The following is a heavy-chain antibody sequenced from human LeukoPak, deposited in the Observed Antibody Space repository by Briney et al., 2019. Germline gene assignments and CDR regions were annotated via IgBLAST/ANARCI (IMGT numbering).Heavy chain of an antibody. D-gene: IGHD4-17*01. J-gene: IGHJ6*02. CDR2: IVVGSGNT. CDR1: GFTFTSSA. Sequence: SVKVSCKASGFTFTSSAVQWVRQARGQRLEWIGWIVVGSGNTNYAQKFQERVTITRDMSTSTAYMELSSLRSEDTAVYYCAASGDYYYYYYYGMDVWGQGTTVTVSS. V-gene: IGHV1-58*01. CDR3: AASGDYYYYYYYGMDV.